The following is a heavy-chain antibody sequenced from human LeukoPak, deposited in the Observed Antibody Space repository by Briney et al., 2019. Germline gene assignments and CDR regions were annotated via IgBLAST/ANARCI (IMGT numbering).Heavy chain of an antibody. CDR3: ARREQQLVRGIDY. Sequence: ASVKVSCKASGYTFTSYAMHWVRQAPGQRLEWMGWINAGNGNTRYSQKFQGRVTITRDTSASTAYMELSSLRSEDTAVYYCARREQQLVRGIDYWGRGTLVTVSS. V-gene: IGHV1-3*01. CDR1: GYTFTSYA. D-gene: IGHD6-13*01. J-gene: IGHJ4*02. CDR2: INAGNGNT.